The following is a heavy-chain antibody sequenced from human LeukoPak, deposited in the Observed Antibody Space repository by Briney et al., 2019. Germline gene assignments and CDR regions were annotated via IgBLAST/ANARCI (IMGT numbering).Heavy chain of an antibody. D-gene: IGHD6-6*01. J-gene: IGHJ5*02. V-gene: IGHV3-33*01. CDR3: ARERSSSSGFGFDP. CDR2: IWYDGSNK. Sequence: GGSLRLSCAASGFIFSSYGMHWVRQAPGKGLEWVAVIWYDGSNKYYADSVKGRFTISRDNSKNTLYLQMNSLRAEDTAVYYCARERSSSSGFGFDPWGQGTLVTVSS. CDR1: GFIFSSYG.